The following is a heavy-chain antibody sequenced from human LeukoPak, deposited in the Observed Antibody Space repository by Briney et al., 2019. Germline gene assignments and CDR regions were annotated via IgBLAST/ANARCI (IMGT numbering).Heavy chain of an antibody. J-gene: IGHJ4*02. CDR1: GFTFSSYA. V-gene: IGHV3-23*01. D-gene: IGHD3-22*01. Sequence: GGSLRLSCAASGFTFSSYAMSWVRQAPGKGLEWVSAISGSGGSTYYADSVKGRFTISRDNSKNTLYLQMNSLRAEDTAVYYCARFRGIGYYDSSGYRFDYWGQGTLVTVSS. CDR2: ISGSGGST. CDR3: ARFRGIGYYDSSGYRFDY.